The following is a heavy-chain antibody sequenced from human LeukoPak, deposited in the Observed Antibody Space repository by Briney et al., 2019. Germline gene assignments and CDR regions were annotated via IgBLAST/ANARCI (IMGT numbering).Heavy chain of an antibody. CDR2: ISTDGVNT. CDR3: AKDGGSHLDY. CDR1: GFTFRNHA. Sequence: GWSLTLSCAASGFTFRNHAMNWVRQTPGRGREWVSSISTDGVNTYYADSVKGRFTISRDNSKNTLYLQMNSLRAEDTAVYYFAKDGGSHLDYWGQGTLVTVSS. V-gene: IGHV3-23*01. J-gene: IGHJ4*02. D-gene: IGHD2-15*01.